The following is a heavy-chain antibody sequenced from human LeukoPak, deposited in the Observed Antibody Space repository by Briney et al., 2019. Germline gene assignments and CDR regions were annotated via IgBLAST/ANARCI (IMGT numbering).Heavy chain of an antibody. CDR2: ISSSGNTI. CDR1: RFTFRSYE. D-gene: IGHD2-2*01. Sequence: GGSLRLSCAASRFTFRSYEMNWVRRAPGKGLEWVSYISSSGNTIYYADSVKGRFTISRDNAKNSLYLQMNSLRAEDTAVYYCARAPSAANVLWFDPWGQGTLVTVSS. V-gene: IGHV3-48*03. J-gene: IGHJ5*02. CDR3: ARAPSAANVLWFDP.